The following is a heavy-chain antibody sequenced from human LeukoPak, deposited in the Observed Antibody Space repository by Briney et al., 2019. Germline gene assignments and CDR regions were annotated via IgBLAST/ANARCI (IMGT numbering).Heavy chain of an antibody. D-gene: IGHD5-12*01. J-gene: IGHJ4*01. Sequence: SETLSLTCAVYGGSFSGYYWSWIRQPPGKGLEWIGEINHSGSTNYNPSLKSRVTISVDTSKNQFSLKLSSVTAADTAVYYCASGRSSSGYDYWGQEPWSPSPQ. CDR3: ASGRSSSGYDY. V-gene: IGHV4-34*01. CDR1: GGSFSGYY. CDR2: INHSGST.